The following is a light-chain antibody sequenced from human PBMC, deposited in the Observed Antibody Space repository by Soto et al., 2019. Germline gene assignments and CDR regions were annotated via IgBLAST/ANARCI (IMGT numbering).Light chain of an antibody. CDR3: MQALQSLT. J-gene: IGKJ5*01. CDR1: QSLLYNNTYNY. V-gene: IGKV2-28*01. Sequence: EIVMTQSPLTLPVTPGEPAFLSCRSSQSLLYNNTYNYLDWYVQKPGQSPQLLIYFGSNRAPGVPDRFSGSGSGTDFTLKINRVEAEDVGTYYCMQALQSLTFGQGTRLEIQ. CDR2: FGS.